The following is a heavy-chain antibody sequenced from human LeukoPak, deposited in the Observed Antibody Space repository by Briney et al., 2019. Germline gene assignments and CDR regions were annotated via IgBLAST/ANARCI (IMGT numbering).Heavy chain of an antibody. CDR2: IYYSGSA. CDR3: ASYNYYGTSGYDY. V-gene: IGHV4-30-4*01. CDR1: GGSISSGNYY. Sequence: SQTLSLTCTVSGGSISSGNYYWSWIRQPPGKGLEWIGYIYYSGSAYYNPSLKRRVSMSVDTSKNQFSLKLSSVTAADTAVYYCASYNYYGTSGYDYWGLGTLVTVSP. J-gene: IGHJ4*02. D-gene: IGHD3-22*01.